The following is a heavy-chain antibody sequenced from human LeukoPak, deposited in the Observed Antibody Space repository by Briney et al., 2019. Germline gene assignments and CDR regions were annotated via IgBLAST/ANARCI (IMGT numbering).Heavy chain of an antibody. CDR1: GYTFTGYY. Sequence: EASVKVSCKASGYTFTGYYMHWVRQAPGQGLEWMGWINPNSGGTNYAQKFQGWVTMTRDTSISTAYMELSRLRSGDTAVYCCARAAPTRQYCSGGSCYSRWFDPWGQGTLVTVSS. J-gene: IGHJ5*02. V-gene: IGHV1-2*04. CDR3: ARAAPTRQYCSGGSCYSRWFDP. CDR2: INPNSGGT. D-gene: IGHD2-15*01.